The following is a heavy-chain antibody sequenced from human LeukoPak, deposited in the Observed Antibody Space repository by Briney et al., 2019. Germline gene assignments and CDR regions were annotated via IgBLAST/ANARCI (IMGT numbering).Heavy chain of an antibody. CDR2: ISAYNGNT. CDR3: ARALEAQQLSYFDY. J-gene: IGHJ4*02. CDR1: GYTFTSYG. V-gene: IGHV1-18*01. Sequence: GASVKVSCKASGYTFTSYGISWVRQAPGQGLEWMGWISAYNGNTNYAQKLQGRVTMTTDTSTNTAYMELRSLRSDDTAVYYCARALEAQQLSYFDYWGQGSLVTVSS. D-gene: IGHD6-13*01.